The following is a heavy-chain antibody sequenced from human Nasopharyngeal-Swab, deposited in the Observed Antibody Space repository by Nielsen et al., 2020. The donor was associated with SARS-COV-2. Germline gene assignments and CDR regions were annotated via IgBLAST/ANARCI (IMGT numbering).Heavy chain of an antibody. CDR2: ISASGGST. Sequence: GGSLRLSCIASGFTFNTYAMAWVRRTPGRGLQWVSGISASGGSTYYTDSVKGRFAVSRDNSRNTLYLQVHSLRVEDTALYYCAKDDVVRGDAFDIWGQGTMVTVSS. V-gene: IGHV3-23*01. CDR1: GFTFNTYA. J-gene: IGHJ3*02. D-gene: IGHD3-10*01. CDR3: AKDDVVRGDAFDI.